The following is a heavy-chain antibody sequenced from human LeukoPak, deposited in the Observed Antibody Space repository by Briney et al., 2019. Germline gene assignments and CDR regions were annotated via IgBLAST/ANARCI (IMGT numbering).Heavy chain of an antibody. CDR2: IYYSGIT. CDR1: GGSISSSSYY. Sequence: SETLSLTCTVSGGSISSSSYYWGWIRQPPGKGLEWIGSIYYSGITYYNPSLKSRVTISVDTSKNQFSLKLSSVTAADTAVYYCARRVPYGSGSYDFDHWGQGILVTVSS. D-gene: IGHD3-10*01. CDR3: ARRVPYGSGSYDFDH. J-gene: IGHJ4*02. V-gene: IGHV4-39*01.